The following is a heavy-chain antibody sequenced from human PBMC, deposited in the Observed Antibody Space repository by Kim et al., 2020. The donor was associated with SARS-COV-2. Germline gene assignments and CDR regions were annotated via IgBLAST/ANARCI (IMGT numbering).Heavy chain of an antibody. J-gene: IGHJ4*01. D-gene: IGHD6-13*01. CDR3: AKDMWAAAGTGDFDY. CDR1: GFTFSSYA. Sequence: GGSLRLSCAASGFTFSSYAMHWVRQAPGKGLEWVAVIWYDGSNKYYADSVKGRFTISRDNSKNTLYLRMNSLRAEDTAVYYCAKDMWAAAGTGDFDYWG. V-gene: IGHV3-33*06. CDR2: IWYDGSNK.